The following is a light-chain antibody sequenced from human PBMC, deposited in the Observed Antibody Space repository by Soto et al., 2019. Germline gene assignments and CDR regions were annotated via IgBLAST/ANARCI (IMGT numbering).Light chain of an antibody. CDR1: QSVRNN. CDR3: HHYNNWPRT. V-gene: IGKV3-15*01. CDR2: DAS. J-gene: IGKJ1*01. Sequence: EIVMTQSPGTLSVSPGERVTLSCRASQSVRNNLAWYQQKPGQGPRLLIYDASTGATGIPGRFSGSGSGTEFTLTISSLQSEDFAVYYCHHYNNWPRTFGQGTKVE.